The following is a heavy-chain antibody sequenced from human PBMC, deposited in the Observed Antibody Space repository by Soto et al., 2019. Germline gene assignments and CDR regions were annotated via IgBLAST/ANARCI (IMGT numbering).Heavy chain of an antibody. V-gene: IGHV1-18*01. D-gene: IGHD2-2*01. J-gene: IGHJ3*01. CDR2: IHAYNGNA. CDR1: GYTFTNHG. Sequence: GASLKVSCKASGYTFTNHGISWVRKAPGQGLEWMGWIHAYNGNAIYSHKVQGRVTMTRDTSTNTAYIELRSLRSDDTAVYYCARDQIRDIVVVPATILDTFDVWGQGTMVTVSS. CDR3: ARDQIRDIVVVPATILDTFDV.